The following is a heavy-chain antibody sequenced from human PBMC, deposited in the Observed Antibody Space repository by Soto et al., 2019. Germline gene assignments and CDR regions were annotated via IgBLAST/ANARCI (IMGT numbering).Heavy chain of an antibody. CDR1: GFVFSSHA. Sequence: QVPLVESGGGVVQPGRSLRLACAASGFVFSSHALHWVRQAPGKGLEWVAVISYNGNNKYQADSLRGRFTISRDNSQNTLYLQMNSLRAEDTAVYYCAREMGATADYGLDVWGQGTTVTVSS. D-gene: IGHD1-26*01. V-gene: IGHV3-30-3*01. CDR3: AREMGATADYGLDV. CDR2: ISYNGNNK. J-gene: IGHJ6*02.